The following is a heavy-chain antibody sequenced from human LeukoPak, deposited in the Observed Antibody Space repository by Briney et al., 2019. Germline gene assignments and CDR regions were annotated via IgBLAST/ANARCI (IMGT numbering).Heavy chain of an antibody. V-gene: IGHV4-59*06. CDR2: IYYSGST. D-gene: IGHD4-23*01. CDR1: GGSISSYY. CDR3: ARDHGGGNWFDP. J-gene: IGHJ5*02. Sequence: SETLSLTCTVSGGSISSYYWSWIRQHPGKGLEWIGYIYYSGSTYYNPPLKSRVTISVDTSKNQFSLKLSSVTAADTAVYYCARDHGGGNWFDPWGQGTLVTVSS.